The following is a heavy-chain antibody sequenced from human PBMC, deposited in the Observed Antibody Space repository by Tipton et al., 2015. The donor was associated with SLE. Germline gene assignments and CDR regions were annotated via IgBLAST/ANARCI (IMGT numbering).Heavy chain of an antibody. Sequence: QLVQSGAEVKKPGASVKVSCKASGYTFTSYYMHWVRQAPGQGLEWMGIINPSGGSTNYAQKLQGRVTMTTDTSTSAAYMELRSLRSDDAAVYYCARGTTVTTDVDCWGQGTLVTVSS. CDR2: INPSGGST. CDR1: GYTFTSYY. CDR3: ARGTTVTTDVDC. D-gene: IGHD4-11*01. V-gene: IGHV1-46*01. J-gene: IGHJ4*02.